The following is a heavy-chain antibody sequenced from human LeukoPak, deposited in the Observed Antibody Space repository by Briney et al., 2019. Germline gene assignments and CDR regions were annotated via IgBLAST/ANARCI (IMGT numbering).Heavy chain of an antibody. J-gene: IGHJ4*02. CDR1: GFTFSNYG. V-gene: IGHV3-33*01. CDR3: AREGPRGNSQFDY. Sequence: TGGSLRLSCAASGFTFSNYGMHWVRQAPGKGLEWVALIWYDGSNKYYTDSVKGRLTISRDNSKDTLFLQMNSLRAEDTAEYYCAREGPRGNSQFDYWGQGTLVTVSS. CDR2: IWYDGSNK. D-gene: IGHD4-23*01.